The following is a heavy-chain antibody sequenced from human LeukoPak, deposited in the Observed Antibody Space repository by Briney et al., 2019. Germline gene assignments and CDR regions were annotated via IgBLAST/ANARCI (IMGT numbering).Heavy chain of an antibody. V-gene: IGHV1-69*05. D-gene: IGHD3-3*01. J-gene: IGHJ6*03. Sequence: GASVKVSCKASGGTFSSYAISWVRQAPGQGLEWMGGIIPIFGTANYAQKFQGRVTITTDESTSTAYMELSSLRSEDTAVYYCARGRSFGVVTAYYYYYYMDVWGKGTTVTVSS. CDR2: IIPIFGTA. CDR3: ARGRSFGVVTAYYYYYYMDV. CDR1: GGTFSSYA.